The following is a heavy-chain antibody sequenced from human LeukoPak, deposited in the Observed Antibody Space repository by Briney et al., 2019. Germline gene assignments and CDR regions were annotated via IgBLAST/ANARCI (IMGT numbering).Heavy chain of an antibody. V-gene: IGHV3-23*01. CDR2: ISGGGGGT. D-gene: IGHD1-20*01. J-gene: IGHJ4*02. CDR3: ARQNNWNYVFFH. CDR1: GFPFARYA. Sequence: GGSLRLSCAVSGFPFARYAMSWVRQAPGKGLEWVSAISGGGGGTYYADSVKGRFTISRDNSKNTLYLQMNSLRAEDTAKYFCARQNNWNYVFFHWGQGTLVTVSS.